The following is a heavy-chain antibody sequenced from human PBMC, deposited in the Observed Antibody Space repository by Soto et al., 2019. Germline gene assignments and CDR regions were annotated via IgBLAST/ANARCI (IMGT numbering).Heavy chain of an antibody. Sequence: QVRLVQSGAEVKKPGSSVKVSCTASGYTFSSYTINWVRQAPGQGLELMGGISPVFNSATYAQKFQGRVTITADESTSTAYLELRSLRSEDTAVYYCARIGDGNQRPFDYWGQGTLVTVSS. J-gene: IGHJ4*02. V-gene: IGHV1-69*01. CDR1: GYTFSSYT. CDR3: ARIGDGNQRPFDY. D-gene: IGHD6-25*01. CDR2: ISPVFNSA.